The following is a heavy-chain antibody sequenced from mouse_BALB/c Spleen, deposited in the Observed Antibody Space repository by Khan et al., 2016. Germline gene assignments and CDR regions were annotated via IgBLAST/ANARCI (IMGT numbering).Heavy chain of an antibody. Sequence: VQLKESGAELVRSGASVKLSCTASGFNIQDYYMHWVKQRPEQGLEWIGWLDPENGDTEYAPKFQGKATMTADTSSHTAYLQLSILTSENTAVDYCNACDYNAMDYWGQGTSVTVSS. V-gene: IGHV14-4*02. CDR3: NACDYNAMDY. CDR1: GFNIQDYY. J-gene: IGHJ4*01. CDR2: LDPENGDT.